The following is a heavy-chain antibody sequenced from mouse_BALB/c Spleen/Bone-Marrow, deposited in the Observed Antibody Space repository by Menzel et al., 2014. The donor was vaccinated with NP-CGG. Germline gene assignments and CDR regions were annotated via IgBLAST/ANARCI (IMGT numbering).Heavy chain of an antibody. D-gene: IGHD3-1*01. CDR3: ARNSGAMDY. Sequence: VQRVESGAELVRPGSSVKISCKASGYAFSSYWMNWVKRRPGQGLEWIGQIYPGDGDTNYNGKFKGKATLTADKSSSTAYMQLSSLTSEDSAVYFCARNSGAMDYWGQGTSVSVSS. CDR2: IYPGDGDT. CDR1: GYAFSSYW. V-gene: IGHV1-80*01. J-gene: IGHJ4*01.